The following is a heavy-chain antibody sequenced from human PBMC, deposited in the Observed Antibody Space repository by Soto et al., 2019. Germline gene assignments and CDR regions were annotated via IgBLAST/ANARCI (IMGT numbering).Heavy chain of an antibody. V-gene: IGHV3-33*01. J-gene: IGHJ4*02. CDR2: IWYDGSNK. CDR3: ARGQDILTGYYSRDEDFDY. D-gene: IGHD3-9*01. Sequence: GGSLRLSCAASGFTFSSYGMHWVRQAPGKGLEWVAVIWYDGSNKYYADSVKGRFTISRDNSKNTLYLQMNSLRAEDTAVYYCARGQDILTGYYSRDEDFDYWGQGTLVTVSS. CDR1: GFTFSSYG.